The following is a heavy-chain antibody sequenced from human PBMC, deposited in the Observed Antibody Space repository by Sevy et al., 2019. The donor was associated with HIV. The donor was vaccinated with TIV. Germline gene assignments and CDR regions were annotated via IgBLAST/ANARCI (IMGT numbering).Heavy chain of an antibody. CDR1: GGTFSSYG. Sequence: KISCKASGGTFSSYGISWVRQATGQGLEWMGGIIPILGTVNYAQKFQGRVTITADESTKTAYMELSSLRSEDTAVYYCARGGGNGWYYFDYWGQETLVTVSS. J-gene: IGHJ4*02. D-gene: IGHD6-19*01. CDR2: IIPILGTV. CDR3: ARGGGNGWYYFDY. V-gene: IGHV1-69*01.